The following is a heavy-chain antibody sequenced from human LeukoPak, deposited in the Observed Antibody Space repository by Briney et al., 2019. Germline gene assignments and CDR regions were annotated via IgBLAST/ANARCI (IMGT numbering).Heavy chain of an antibody. CDR3: GRRGHLHRPF. CDR1: GGSFSGYY. Sequence: PSETLSLTCAVYGGSFSGYYWAWIRLPPGKGLEWVGSIYYDGSTYYNPSLRGRVTISVDTSKSQFSVKLNSVTAADTAMYYCGRRGHLHRPFWGQGTLVTVSS. V-gene: IGHV4-39*01. CDR2: IYYDGST. D-gene: IGHD3/OR15-3a*01. J-gene: IGHJ4*02.